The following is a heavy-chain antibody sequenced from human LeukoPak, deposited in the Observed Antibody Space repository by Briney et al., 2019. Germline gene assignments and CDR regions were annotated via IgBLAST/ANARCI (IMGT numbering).Heavy chain of an antibody. V-gene: IGHV1-69*04. CDR2: IIPIFGIA. Sequence: SVKVSCKASGGTFSSYAISWVRQAPGQELEWMGRIIPIFGIANYAQKFQGRVTITADKSTSTAYMELSSLRSEDTAVYYCARDLPFGGVIADYYCDYWGQGTLVTVSS. CDR1: GGTFSSYA. J-gene: IGHJ4*02. CDR3: ARDLPFGGVIADYYCDY. D-gene: IGHD3-16*02.